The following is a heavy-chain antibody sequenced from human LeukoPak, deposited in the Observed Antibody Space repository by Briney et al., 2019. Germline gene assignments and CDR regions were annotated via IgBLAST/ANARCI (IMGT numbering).Heavy chain of an antibody. CDR3: ARLHTHYSGYYYSLDY. Sequence: SETLSLTCTVSGGSISSYYWSWIRQPPGKGLEWIGYIYYSGSTNYNPSLKSRVTISVDTSKNQFSLKLSSVTAADTAVYYCARLHTHYSGYYYSLDYWGQGTLVTVSS. V-gene: IGHV4-59*01. CDR1: GGSISSYY. CDR2: IYYSGST. J-gene: IGHJ4*02. D-gene: IGHD3-22*01.